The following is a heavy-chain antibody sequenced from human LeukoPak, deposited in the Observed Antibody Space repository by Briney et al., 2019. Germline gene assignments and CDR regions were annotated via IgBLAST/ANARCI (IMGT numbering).Heavy chain of an antibody. CDR1: GYTFTGYY. V-gene: IGHV1-18*04. CDR2: ISAYNGNT. J-gene: IGHJ4*02. Sequence: ASVKVSCKASGYTFTGYYMHWVRQAPGQGLEWMGWISAYNGNTNYAQKLQGRVTMTTDTSTSTAYMELRSLRSDDTAVYYCARAFAAAGYFDYWGQGTLVTVSS. CDR3: ARAFAAAGYFDY. D-gene: IGHD6-13*01.